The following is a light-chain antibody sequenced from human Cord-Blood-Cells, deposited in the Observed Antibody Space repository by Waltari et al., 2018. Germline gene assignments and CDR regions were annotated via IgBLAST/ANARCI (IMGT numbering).Light chain of an antibody. CDR1: SSDVGSYNL. V-gene: IGLV2-23*03. Sequence: QSALTQPASVSGSPGQSITISCTGTSSDVGSYNLVSWYQQHPGKAHKLMIYEGSKPPSGVSNRFSGSKSGNTASLTISGLQAEDEADYYCCSYAGSSTFVFGGGTKLTVL. CDR2: EGS. J-gene: IGLJ2*01. CDR3: CSYAGSSTFV.